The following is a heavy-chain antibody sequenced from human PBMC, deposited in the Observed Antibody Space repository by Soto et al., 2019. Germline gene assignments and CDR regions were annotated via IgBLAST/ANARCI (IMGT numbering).Heavy chain of an antibody. CDR3: AKNGDFWSWGMDV. V-gene: IGHV3-23*01. D-gene: IGHD3-3*01. Sequence: WGSLRLSCAASGFTFRTYAITWFRHSPWKGLEWVSLISNSGDGTYYADSVKGRFTISRDNSQRTLNLQMNSLRAEDTAVYYCAKNGDFWSWGMDVWGQGTTVTVSS. J-gene: IGHJ6*02. CDR2: ISNSGDGT. CDR1: GFTFRTYA.